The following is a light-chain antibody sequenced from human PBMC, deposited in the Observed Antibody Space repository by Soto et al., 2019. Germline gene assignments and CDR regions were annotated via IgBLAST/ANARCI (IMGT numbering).Light chain of an antibody. CDR2: GAS. J-gene: IGKJ1*01. Sequence: DIVLTQSPGTLSLSPGERATLSCRASQSVSSSYLAWYQQKPGQAPRLLIYGASSRATGIPDRFSGSGSGTDFTLTISRLEPEDFAVYYCQQYGSSLETFGQGTKVDIK. CDR3: QQYGSSLET. CDR1: QSVSSSY. V-gene: IGKV3-20*01.